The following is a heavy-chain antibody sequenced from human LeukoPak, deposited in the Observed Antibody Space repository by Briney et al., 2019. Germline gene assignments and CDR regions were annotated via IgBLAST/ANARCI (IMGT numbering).Heavy chain of an antibody. CDR2: IIPIFGTA. Sequence: SVKVSCKASGYTFTSYYMHWVRQAPGQGLEWMGGIIPIFGTANYAQKFQGRVTITADESTSTAYMELSSLRSEDTAVYYCAGGPQNKLFDYWGQGTLVTVSS. CDR1: GYTFTSYY. J-gene: IGHJ4*02. D-gene: IGHD3-16*01. CDR3: AGGPQNKLFDY. V-gene: IGHV1-69*13.